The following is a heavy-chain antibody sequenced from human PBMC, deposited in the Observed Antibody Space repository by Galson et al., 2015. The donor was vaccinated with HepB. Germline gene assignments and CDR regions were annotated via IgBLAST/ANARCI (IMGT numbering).Heavy chain of an antibody. CDR3: ARHGRGDYDILTGYYKEGALADY. D-gene: IGHD3-9*01. CDR2: IDPSDSYT. V-gene: IGHV5-10-1*01. CDR1: GYSFTSYW. J-gene: IGHJ4*02. Sequence: QSGAEVKKPGESLRISCKGSGYSFTSYWISWVRQMPGKGLEWMGRIDPSDSYTNYSPSFQGHVTISADKSISTAYLQWSSLKASDTAMYYCARHGRGDYDILTGYYKEGALADYWGQGTLVTVSS.